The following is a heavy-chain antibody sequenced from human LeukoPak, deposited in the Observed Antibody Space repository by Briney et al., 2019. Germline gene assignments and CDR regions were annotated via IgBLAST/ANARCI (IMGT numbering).Heavy chain of an antibody. CDR2: IYYSGST. D-gene: IGHD3-9*01. V-gene: IGHV4-31*03. J-gene: IGHJ5*02. CDR1: GGSISSGGYY. Sequence: KASQTLSLTCTVSGGSISSGGYYWSWIRQHPGKGLGWIGYIYYSGSTYYDPSLKSRVTISVDTSKNQFSLKLSSVTAADTAVYYCARSGAPDLRYFDPNWFDPWGQGTLVTVSS. CDR3: ARSGAPDLRYFDPNWFDP.